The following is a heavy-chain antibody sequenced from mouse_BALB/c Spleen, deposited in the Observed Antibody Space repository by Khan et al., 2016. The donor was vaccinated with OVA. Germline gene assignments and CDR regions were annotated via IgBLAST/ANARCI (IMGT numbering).Heavy chain of an antibody. CDR2: IDPAHGNT. CDR3: ARINA. CDR1: GFNIKDTY. V-gene: IGHV14-3*02. J-gene: IGHJ2*01. Sequence: VQLKQSGAELVKPGASVKLSCTASGFNIKDTYMHWVKQRPEQGLEWIGRIDPAHGNTKYDPKFPGKATITAETSSNTAYLQLSSLTSEDTAFYYCARINAWGQGTTLTVSS.